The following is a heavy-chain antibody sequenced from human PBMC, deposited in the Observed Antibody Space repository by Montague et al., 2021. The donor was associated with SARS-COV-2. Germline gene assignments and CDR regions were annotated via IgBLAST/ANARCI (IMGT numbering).Heavy chain of an antibody. CDR2: IYYSGST. Sequence: SETLSLTCTVSGGSISSSIYYWGWIRQPPGKGLEWIGSIYYSGSTYYNPSLKSRVTISVDTSKNQFSLKLSSVTAADTAVYYCARHAGKRITIFGVVKGQYYFDYWGQGTLVTVSS. CDR1: GGSISSSIYY. CDR3: ARHAGKRITIFGVVKGQYYFDY. J-gene: IGHJ4*02. D-gene: IGHD3-3*01. V-gene: IGHV4-39*01.